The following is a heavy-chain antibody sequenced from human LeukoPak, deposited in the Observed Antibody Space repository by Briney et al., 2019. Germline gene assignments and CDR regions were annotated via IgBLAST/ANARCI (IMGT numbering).Heavy chain of an antibody. CDR1: GGSISSYY. J-gene: IGHJ3*02. CDR3: ARVHPGYDAFDI. V-gene: IGHV4-59*01. Sequence: SETLSLTCTVSGGSISSYYWSWIRQPPGKGLEWIGYTYYSGSTNYNPSLKSRVTISVDTSKNQFSLKLSSVTAADTAVYYCARVHPGYDAFDIWGQGTMVTVSS. D-gene: IGHD3-9*01. CDR2: TYYSGST.